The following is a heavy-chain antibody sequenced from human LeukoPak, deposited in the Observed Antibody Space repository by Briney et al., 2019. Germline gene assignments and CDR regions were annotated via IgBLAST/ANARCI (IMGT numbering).Heavy chain of an antibody. CDR3: TKDLAIVGATGFDY. J-gene: IGHJ4*02. CDR1: GFTFDDYA. CDR2: ISWNSGTI. D-gene: IGHD1-26*01. V-gene: IGHV3-9*01. Sequence: GGSLRLSCAASGFTFDDYAMHWVRQGPGKGLEWVSGISWNSGTIGYAVSVKGRFTISSDNAKNSLYLQMNSLRAEDTALYYCTKDLAIVGATGFDYWGQGTLVTVSS.